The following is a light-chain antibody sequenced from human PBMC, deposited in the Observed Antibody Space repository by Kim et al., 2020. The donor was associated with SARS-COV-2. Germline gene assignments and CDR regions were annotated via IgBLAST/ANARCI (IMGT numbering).Light chain of an antibody. CDR3: SSYTSSSTR. Sequence: QSALTQPASVSGSPGQSITISCTGTSSDVGGYNYVSWYQQHPGKAPKLMIYDVSKRPSGVSNRFSGSKSGNTASLTISGFQAEDEADYYCSSYTSSSTRFGTGTKVTVL. J-gene: IGLJ1*01. CDR1: SSDVGGYNY. V-gene: IGLV2-14*01. CDR2: DVS.